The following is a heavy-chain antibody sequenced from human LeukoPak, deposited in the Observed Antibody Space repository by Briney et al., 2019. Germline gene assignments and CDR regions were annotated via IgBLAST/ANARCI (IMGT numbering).Heavy chain of an antibody. J-gene: IGHJ4*02. Sequence: PGGSLRLSCAASGFTFSSYGMHWVRQAPGKGLEWVAVIWYDGSNKYYADSEKGRFTISRDNSKNTLYLQMNSLRAEDTAVYYCATQIEYGDYDVWGQASLLTVSS. D-gene: IGHD4-17*01. CDR1: GFTFSSYG. CDR2: IWYDGSNK. CDR3: ATQIEYGDYDV. V-gene: IGHV3-33*01.